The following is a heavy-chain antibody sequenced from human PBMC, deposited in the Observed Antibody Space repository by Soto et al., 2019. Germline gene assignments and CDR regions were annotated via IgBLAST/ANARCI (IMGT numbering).Heavy chain of an antibody. J-gene: IGHJ5*02. V-gene: IGHV1-69*04. Sequence: ASVNVSCKASGGTFSSYTISWLRQAPGQGLEWMGRIIPILGIANYAQKFQGRVAITADKSTSTAYMELSSLRSEDTAVYYCAREQGWTWFDPWGQGTLVTVSS. D-gene: IGHD2-15*01. CDR3: AREQGWTWFDP. CDR2: IIPILGIA. CDR1: GGTFSSYT.